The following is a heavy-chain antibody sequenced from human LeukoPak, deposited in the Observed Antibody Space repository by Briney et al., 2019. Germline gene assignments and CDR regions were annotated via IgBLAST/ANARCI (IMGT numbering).Heavy chain of an antibody. CDR1: GFSFSNYA. D-gene: IGHD3-9*01. CDR3: AKWGDYDVLTGYYDSDY. J-gene: IGHJ4*02. Sequence: QPGASLRLSCAASGFSFSNYAMSWVRQVPGKGLEWVSAFSGRDDSTYYADSVKGRFTISRDTSKNTLYLQMNSLRAEDTAVYYCAKWGDYDVLTGYYDSDYWGQGTLVTVSS. V-gene: IGHV3-23*01. CDR2: FSGRDDST.